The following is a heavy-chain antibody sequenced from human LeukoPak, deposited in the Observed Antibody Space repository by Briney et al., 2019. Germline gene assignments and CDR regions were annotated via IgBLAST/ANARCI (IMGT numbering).Heavy chain of an antibody. J-gene: IGHJ4*02. CDR1: GFDFSSNW. CDR3: AKDHYWSIDY. V-gene: IGHV3-74*01. D-gene: IGHD3-3*01. Sequence: GGSLRLSCAASGFDFSSNWMHWVRHAPGQGLVWVSRMKGDGISTNYADSVKDRFTISTDIAKNTLCLQMNSLRAEDTGVYYCAKDHYWSIDYWGRGTLVTVSS. CDR2: MKGDGIST.